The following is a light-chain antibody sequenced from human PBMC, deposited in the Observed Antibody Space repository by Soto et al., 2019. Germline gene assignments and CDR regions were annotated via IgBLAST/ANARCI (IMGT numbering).Light chain of an antibody. CDR3: MQATQFPYT. Sequence: DIVMTQTPLSSPVTLGQPASISCRSSQGLVHSDGNTYLSWLQQRPGQPPRLLIYVISNRFSGVPDRFSGSGAGTDFTLKISRVEAEDVGIYYCMQATQFPYTFGQGTKLEIK. CDR1: QGLVHSDGNTY. V-gene: IGKV2-24*01. J-gene: IGKJ2*01. CDR2: VIS.